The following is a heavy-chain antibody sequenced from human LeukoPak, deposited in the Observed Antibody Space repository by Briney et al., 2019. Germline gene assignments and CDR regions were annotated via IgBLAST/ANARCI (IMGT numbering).Heavy chain of an antibody. CDR1: GGSFSGYY. J-gene: IGHJ4*02. V-gene: IGHV4-34*01. Sequence: MPSETLSLTCAVYGGSFSGYYWSWIRQPPGKGLEWIGEINHSGSTNYNPSLKSRVTISVDTSKNQFSLKLSSVTAADTAVYYCAGVAPQELYFDYWGQGTLVTVSS. CDR2: INHSGST. CDR3: AGVAPQELYFDY. D-gene: IGHD1-7*01.